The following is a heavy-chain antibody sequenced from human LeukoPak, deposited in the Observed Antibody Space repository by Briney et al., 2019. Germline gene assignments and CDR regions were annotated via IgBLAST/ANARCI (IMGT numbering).Heavy chain of an antibody. CDR1: GFTFSSYS. V-gene: IGHV3-21*01. J-gene: IGHJ4*02. D-gene: IGHD2-15*01. CDR3: ARLGVAAFHFDY. CDR2: ISTSSSYI. Sequence: GGSLRLSCAASGFTFSSYSMNWVRQAPGKGLEWVSFISTSSSYIYYADSLKGQFTISRDNAKNSLYLQMNSLRAEDTAVYYCARLGVAAFHFDYWGQGTLVTVSS.